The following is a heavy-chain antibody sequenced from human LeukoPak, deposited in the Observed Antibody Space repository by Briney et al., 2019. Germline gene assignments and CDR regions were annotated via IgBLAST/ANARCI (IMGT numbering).Heavy chain of an antibody. Sequence: SVKVSCKASGGTFSSYAISWVRQAPGQGLEWMGGIIPIFGTPHSAQKFQGRVTITTDESTSTAFMDLSSLRSEDTAVYYCARGKLGYYYYHMDAWGKGTTVTVSS. J-gene: IGHJ6*03. CDR3: ARGKLGYYYYHMDA. D-gene: IGHD3-3*02. CDR2: IIPIFGTP. V-gene: IGHV1-69*05. CDR1: GGTFSSYA.